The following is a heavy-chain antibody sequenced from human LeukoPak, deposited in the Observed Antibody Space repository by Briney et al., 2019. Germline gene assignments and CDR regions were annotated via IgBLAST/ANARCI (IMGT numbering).Heavy chain of an antibody. CDR3: ARSEDCGSSSCYWFDP. CDR2: INRGGIT. V-gene: IGHV4-34*01. CDR1: GGSLSGYY. D-gene: IGHD2-2*01. Sequence: SETLSLTCAVYGGSLSGYYWSWIRQSPGKGLEWIGEINRGGITKYNPSLKSRVTISLGTSYNQFSLKLTSVTAADTAMYYCARSEDCGSSSCYWFDPWGQGTLVTVSS. J-gene: IGHJ5*02.